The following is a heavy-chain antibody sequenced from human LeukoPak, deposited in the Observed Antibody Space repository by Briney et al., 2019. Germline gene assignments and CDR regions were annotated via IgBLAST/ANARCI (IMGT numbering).Heavy chain of an antibody. CDR1: GGTFSSYA. Sequence: SVKVPCKASGGTFSSYAISWVRQAPGQGLEWMGGIIPIFGTANYAQKFQGRVTITADESTSTAYMELSSLRSEDTAVYYCARGWELLFGRDDAFDIRGQGTMVTVSS. CDR2: IIPIFGTA. J-gene: IGHJ3*02. CDR3: ARGWELLFGRDDAFDI. V-gene: IGHV1-69*13. D-gene: IGHD1-26*01.